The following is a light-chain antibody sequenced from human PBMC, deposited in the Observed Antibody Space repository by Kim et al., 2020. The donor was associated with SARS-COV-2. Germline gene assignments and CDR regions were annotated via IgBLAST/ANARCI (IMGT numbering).Light chain of an antibody. J-gene: IGKJ5*01. CDR1: QGISSF. V-gene: IGKV1-8*01. CDR2: AAS. Sequence: AIQMTQSPSSLAASTGDRVTITCRASQGISSFLSWYQQKPGKAPKLLIYAASTLQSGVPSRFSGSGSGTDFTLTISRLQAEDFATYYCQQYYSYPVTFGQGTRLEIK. CDR3: QQYYSYPVT.